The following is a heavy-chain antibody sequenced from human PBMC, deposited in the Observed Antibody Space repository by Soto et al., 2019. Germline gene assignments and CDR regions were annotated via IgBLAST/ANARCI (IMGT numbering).Heavy chain of an antibody. V-gene: IGHV4-4*02. CDR3: ARGRFLEWLSQPYFDY. Sequence: SETLSLTCAVSSGSISSSNWWSWVRQPPGKGLEWIGEIYHSGSTNYNPSLKSRVTISVDESKNQFSLKLSSVTAADTAVYYCARGRFLEWLSQPYFDYWGQGTLVTVSS. CDR2: IYHSGST. D-gene: IGHD3-3*01. CDR1: SGSISSSNW. J-gene: IGHJ4*02.